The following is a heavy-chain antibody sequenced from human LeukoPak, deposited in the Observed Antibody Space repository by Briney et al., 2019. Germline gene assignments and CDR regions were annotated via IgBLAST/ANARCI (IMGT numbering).Heavy chain of an antibody. D-gene: IGHD3-10*01. J-gene: IGHJ5*02. CDR2: IRYDGSNK. CDR1: GFTFSNAW. V-gene: IGHV3-30*02. CDR3: AKDLMVRGVIGT. Sequence: GGSLRLSCAASGFTFSNAWMTWVRQAPGKGLEWVAFIRYDGSNKYYADSVKGRFTISRDNSKNTLYLQMNSLRAEDTAVYYCAKDLMVRGVIGTWGQGTLVTVSS.